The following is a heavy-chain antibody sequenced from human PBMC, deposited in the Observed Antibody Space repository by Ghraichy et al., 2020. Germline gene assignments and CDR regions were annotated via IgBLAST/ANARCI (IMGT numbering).Heavy chain of an antibody. CDR2: IKHDGSEP. V-gene: IGHV3-7*01. CDR1: GFTFSRYW. D-gene: IGHD2-21*02. J-gene: IGHJ3*02. Sequence: GGSLRLSCAASGFTFSRYWMTWFRQAPGKGLECVANIKHDGSEPYYVDSVKGRFTISRDNARNSLYLQLNSLRAEDTAVYYCARDLWVTAPGIWGQGTMVTVSS. CDR3: ARDLWVTAPGI.